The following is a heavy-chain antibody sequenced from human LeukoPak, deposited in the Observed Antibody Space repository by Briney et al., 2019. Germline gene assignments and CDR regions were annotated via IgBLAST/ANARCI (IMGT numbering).Heavy chain of an antibody. D-gene: IGHD3-22*01. J-gene: IGHJ5*02. Sequence: PGGSLRLSCAASGFTFSVYWMSWVRQAPGKGLEWVANIKQDGSEQYYVDSVKGRFTISRDNSKNTLYLQMNSLRAEDTAVYYCAKNADSSGYWDWFDPWGQGTLVTVSS. CDR2: IKQDGSEQ. CDR1: GFTFSVYW. CDR3: AKNADSSGYWDWFDP. V-gene: IGHV3-7*01.